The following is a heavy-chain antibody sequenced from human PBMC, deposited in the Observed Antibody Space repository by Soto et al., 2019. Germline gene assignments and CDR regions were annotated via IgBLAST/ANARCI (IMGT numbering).Heavy chain of an antibody. V-gene: IGHV1-69*01. D-gene: IGHD6-6*01. CDR3: AREARYSSSSRWFDP. CDR2: IIPIFGTA. Sequence: QVQLVQSGAEVKKPGSSVKVSCKASGGTFSSYAISWVRQAPGQGLEWLGGIIPIFGTANYAQKFQGRVTITADESTSIAYMELSRLRSEDTAVYYCAREARYSSSSRWFDPWGQGTLVTVSS. CDR1: GGTFSSYA. J-gene: IGHJ5*02.